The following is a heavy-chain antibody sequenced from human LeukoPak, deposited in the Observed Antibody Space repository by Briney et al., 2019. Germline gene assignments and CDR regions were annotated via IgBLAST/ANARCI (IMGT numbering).Heavy chain of an antibody. CDR3: ARGGCSGGSCYSIPFDI. CDR1: GYSISSGYY. D-gene: IGHD2-15*01. J-gene: IGHJ3*02. Sequence: SETLSLTCTVSGYSISSGYYWSWIRQPPGKGLEWIGYIYYSGSTNYNPSLKSRVTISVDTSKNQFSLKLSSVTAADTAVYYCARGGCSGGSCYSIPFDIWGQGTMVTVSS. V-gene: IGHV4-61*01. CDR2: IYYSGST.